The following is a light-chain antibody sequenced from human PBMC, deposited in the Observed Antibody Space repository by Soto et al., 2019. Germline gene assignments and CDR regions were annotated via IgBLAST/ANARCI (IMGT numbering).Light chain of an antibody. J-gene: IGKJ4*01. CDR2: AAS. Sequence: DIQMTQSPSSLSASVGDRVTITCRASQTINTYLNWYQQKPGKAPKLLIYAASSLQSGVPSRFSGSGSGTDFTLTISSLQTEDFATYYCQQRYSTTLTFGGGTKVDIK. V-gene: IGKV1-39*01. CDR1: QTINTY. CDR3: QQRYSTTLT.